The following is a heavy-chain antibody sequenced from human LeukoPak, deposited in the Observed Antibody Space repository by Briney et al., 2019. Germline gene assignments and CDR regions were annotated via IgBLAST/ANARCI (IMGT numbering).Heavy chain of an antibody. V-gene: IGHV4-30-2*01. Sequence: SQTLSLTCAVSGGSISSGGYSWSWIRQPPGKGLEWIGYIYHSGSTYYNPSLKSRVTISVDRSKNQFSLKLSSVTAADTAVYYCARVRRGNYYDSSGINPRCENFDYWGQGTLVTVSS. D-gene: IGHD3-22*01. CDR1: GGSISSGGYS. CDR2: IYHSGST. J-gene: IGHJ4*02. CDR3: ARVRRGNYYDSSGINPRCENFDY.